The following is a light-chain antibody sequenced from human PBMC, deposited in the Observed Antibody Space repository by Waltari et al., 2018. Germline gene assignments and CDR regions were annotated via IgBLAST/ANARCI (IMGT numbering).Light chain of an antibody. J-gene: IGLJ1*01. V-gene: IGLV2-23*02. CDR2: EVT. Sequence: QSGLAQPASASGSPGQSITITCTGTSRDVRNYNLVSWYQQRPGKAPRLLIYEVTKRAPGTSDRFSASKSGNTASLSISGLQAQEDEADYYCCSYVGLGTYVFGTGTKVTV. CDR1: SRDVRNYNL. CDR3: CSYVGLGTYV.